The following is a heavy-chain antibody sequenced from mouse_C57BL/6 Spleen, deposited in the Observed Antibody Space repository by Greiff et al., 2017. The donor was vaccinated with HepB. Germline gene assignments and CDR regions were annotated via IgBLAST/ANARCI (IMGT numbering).Heavy chain of an antibody. Sequence: QVQLQQPGAELVKPGASVKLSCKASGYTFTSYWMQWVKQRPGQGLEWIGEIDPSDSYTNYNQKFKGKATLTVDTSSSTAYMQLSSLTSEDSAVYYCARGRGSSPPFDYWGQGTTLTVSS. J-gene: IGHJ2*01. D-gene: IGHD1-1*01. CDR3: ARGRGSSPPFDY. V-gene: IGHV1-50*01. CDR2: IDPSDSYT. CDR1: GYTFTSYW.